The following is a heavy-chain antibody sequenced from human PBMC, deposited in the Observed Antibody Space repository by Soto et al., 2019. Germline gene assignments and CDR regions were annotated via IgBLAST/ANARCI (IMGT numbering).Heavy chain of an antibody. CDR3: ARETDV. CDR1: GFTFSSYA. J-gene: IGHJ6*02. CDR2: ISYDGSNK. Sequence: QVQLVESGGGVVQPGRSLRLSCAASGFTFSSYAMHWVRQAPGKGLEWVAVISYDGSNKYYADSVKGRFTISRDNSKHTLYLQRNSLRAEDTAVYYCARETDVWGQGTTVTVSS. V-gene: IGHV3-30-3*01.